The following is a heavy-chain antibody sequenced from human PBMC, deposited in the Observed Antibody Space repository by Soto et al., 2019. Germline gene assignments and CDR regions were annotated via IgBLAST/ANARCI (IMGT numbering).Heavy chain of an antibody. Sequence: QVQLQESGPGLVKPSQTLSLTCTVSGGSISSGGYYWSWIRQHPGKGLEWIGYIYYSGSTYYNPSLKRRVTISVDTSKNQSSLKLSSVTAADTAVYYCARVGFYGGNPTIDYWGQGTLVTVSS. CDR1: GGSISSGGYY. CDR2: IYYSGST. J-gene: IGHJ4*02. CDR3: ARVGFYGGNPTIDY. D-gene: IGHD4-17*01. V-gene: IGHV4-31*03.